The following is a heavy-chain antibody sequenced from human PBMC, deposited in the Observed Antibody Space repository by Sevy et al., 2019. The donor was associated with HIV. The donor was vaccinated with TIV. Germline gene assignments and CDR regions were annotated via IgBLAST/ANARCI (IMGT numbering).Heavy chain of an antibody. D-gene: IGHD2-21*02. J-gene: IGHJ4*02. CDR2: ISGGGGNT. V-gene: IGHV3-23*01. CDR1: GFTFSSYA. CDR3: AKVFRVTAIPPLDY. Sequence: GGSLRLSCAASGFTFSSYAMSWVRQAPGKGLEWVSAISGGGGNTYYADSVKGRFTISRDNSKNTLYLQMNSLRAEDTAVYYCAKVFRVTAIPPLDYWGQGTLVTVSS.